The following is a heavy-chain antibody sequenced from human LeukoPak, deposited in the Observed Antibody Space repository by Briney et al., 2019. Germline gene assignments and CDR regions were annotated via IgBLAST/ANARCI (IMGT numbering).Heavy chain of an antibody. CDR2: ISTYNYNT. V-gene: IGHV1-18*01. CDR1: GYTFTRYG. D-gene: IGHD5-18*01. CDR3: ARQVDTTMALPDY. Sequence: ASVKVSCKTSGYTFTRYGVSWVRQAPGQRLEWMGWISTYNYNTNYAQKFRGRVTMTRDTSTSTVYMELRSLRSEDTAIYYCARQVDTTMALPDYWGQGTLVTVSS. J-gene: IGHJ4*02.